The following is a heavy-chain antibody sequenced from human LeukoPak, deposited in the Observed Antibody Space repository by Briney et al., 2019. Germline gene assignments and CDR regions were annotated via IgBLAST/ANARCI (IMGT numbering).Heavy chain of an antibody. CDR3: ARDSDDRSWNGLFDY. J-gene: IGHJ4*02. CDR2: IKQDGSDK. CDR1: GFTFSTYW. Sequence: PGGSLRLSCAASGFTFSTYWMSWVRQAPGKGLEWVASIKQDGSDKYYVDSVKGRFTISRDNANNSLYLQMNSLRAEDTAVYYYARDSDDRSWNGLFDYWGQGTLVTVSS. V-gene: IGHV3-7*01. D-gene: IGHD6-13*01.